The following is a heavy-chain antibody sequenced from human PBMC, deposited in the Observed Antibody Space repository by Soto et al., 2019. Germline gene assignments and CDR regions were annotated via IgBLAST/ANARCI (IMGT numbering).Heavy chain of an antibody. D-gene: IGHD1-26*01. J-gene: IGHJ5*02. Sequence: QVHLVESGGGLVKPGGSLRLSCTVSGFAFRHNYLTWIRQAPGKGLEWLSYISTSGSPEYYADSVKGRFTISTDNAKKSLYLQMDSLSAEDTGVYYCATGGIYYEAWGQGTLVTVSS. CDR2: ISTSGSPE. V-gene: IGHV3-11*01. CDR1: GFAFRHNY. CDR3: ATGGIYYEA.